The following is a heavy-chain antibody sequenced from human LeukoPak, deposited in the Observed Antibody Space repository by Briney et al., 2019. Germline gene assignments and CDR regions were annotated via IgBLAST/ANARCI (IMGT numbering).Heavy chain of an antibody. Sequence: GGSLRLSCAAPGFSLSAYGVHWVRQAPGKGLEWVAVIWYDGTSKDYADSVKGRFTFSRDNSKNTLYLQMNSLTVEDTAVYYCARSQSSSPIDYWGQGTLVTVSS. CDR3: ARSQSSSPIDY. CDR1: GFSLSAYG. J-gene: IGHJ4*02. D-gene: IGHD6-13*01. CDR2: IWYDGTSK. V-gene: IGHV3-33*01.